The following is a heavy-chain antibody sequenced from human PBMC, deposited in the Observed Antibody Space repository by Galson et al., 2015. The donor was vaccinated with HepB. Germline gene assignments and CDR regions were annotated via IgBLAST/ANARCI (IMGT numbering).Heavy chain of an antibody. Sequence: SLRLSCAASGFTFSSYAMHWVRQAPGKGLEWVAVISYDGSNKYYADSVKGRFTISRDNSKNTLYLQMNSLRAEGTAVYYCARETGRRAGIVDYWGQGTLVTVSS. CDR1: GFTFSSYA. D-gene: IGHD5-24*01. J-gene: IGHJ4*02. CDR2: ISYDGSNK. CDR3: ARETGRRAGIVDY. V-gene: IGHV3-30-3*01.